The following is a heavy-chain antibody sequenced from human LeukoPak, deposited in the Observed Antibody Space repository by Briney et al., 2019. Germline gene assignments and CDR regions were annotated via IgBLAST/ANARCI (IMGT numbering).Heavy chain of an antibody. CDR1: GFTFSNFG. V-gene: IGHV3-30*18. CDR3: AKDLGAYCSSTSCYTLGV. J-gene: IGHJ6*04. CDR2: ISYDAKNE. D-gene: IGHD2-2*02. Sequence: GRSLRLSCAASGFTFSNFGMHWVRQAPGKGLEWVAVISYDAKNEYYTDSVKGRFTISRDNSKNTLYLQMNSLRAEDTAVYYCAKDLGAYCSSTSCYTLGVWGKGTTVTVSS.